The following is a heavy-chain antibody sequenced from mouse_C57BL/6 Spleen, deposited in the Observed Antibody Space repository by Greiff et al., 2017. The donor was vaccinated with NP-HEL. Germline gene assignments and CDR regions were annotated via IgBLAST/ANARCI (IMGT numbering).Heavy chain of an antibody. V-gene: IGHV1-72*01. J-gene: IGHJ4*01. D-gene: IGHD2-1*01. CDR3: AREERIYYGNYGGYGYAMDY. CDR1: GYTFTSYW. Sequence: VQLQQSGAELVKPGASVKLSCKASGYTFTSYWMHWVKQRPGRGLEWIGRIDPNSGGTKYNEKFKSKATLTVDKPSSTAYMQLSSLTSEDSAVYYCAREERIYYGNYGGYGYAMDYWGQGTSVTVSS. CDR2: IDPNSGGT.